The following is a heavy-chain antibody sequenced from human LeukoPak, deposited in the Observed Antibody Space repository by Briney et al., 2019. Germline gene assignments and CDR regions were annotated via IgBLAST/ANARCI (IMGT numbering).Heavy chain of an antibody. V-gene: IGHV4-34*01. CDR3: ARLMGRHVVRGVLRVNCFGP. J-gene: IGHJ5*02. CDR1: GGSFSDYY. D-gene: IGHD3-10*01. Sequence: SETLSLTCAVYGGSFSDYYWTWIRQPPGKGLEGIGEINHRGSTNYSPSLKSRLTVSVDTSKNQFSLKLSSVTAADTAVYYCARLMGRHVVRGVLRVNCFGPWGQGTLVTVSS. CDR2: INHRGST.